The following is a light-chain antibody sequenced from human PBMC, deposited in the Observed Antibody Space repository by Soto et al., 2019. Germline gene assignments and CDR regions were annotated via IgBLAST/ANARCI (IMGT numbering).Light chain of an antibody. CDR2: DVS. Sequence: EIVLTQSPGTLSLSPGERATLSCRASQSVSSTYLIWYQQKPGQAPRLLIYDVSNRATGIPARFSGSGSGTDFTLTISSLQPEDFAVYYCQQRSNWPRTFGQGTKVDIK. J-gene: IGKJ1*01. CDR1: QSVSSTY. CDR3: QQRSNWPRT. V-gene: IGKV3-11*01.